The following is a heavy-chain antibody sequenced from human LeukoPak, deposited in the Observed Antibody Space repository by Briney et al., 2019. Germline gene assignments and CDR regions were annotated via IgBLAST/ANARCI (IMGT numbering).Heavy chain of an antibody. CDR1: GGSISSYY. D-gene: IGHD6-19*01. CDR2: IYYSGST. Sequence: SETLSLTCTVSGGSISSYYWSWIRQPPGKGLEWIGYIYYSGSTNYNPSLKSRVTISVDTSKNQFSLKLSSVTAADTAVYYCASTHSSGRYMGAFDIWGQGTMVTVSS. J-gene: IGHJ3*02. CDR3: ASTHSSGRYMGAFDI. V-gene: IGHV4-59*01.